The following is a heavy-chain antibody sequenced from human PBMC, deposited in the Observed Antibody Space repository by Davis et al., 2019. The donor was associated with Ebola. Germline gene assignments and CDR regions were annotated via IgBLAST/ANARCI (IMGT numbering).Heavy chain of an antibody. CDR1: GFTFDDYA. Sequence: PGGSLRLSCAASGFTFDDYAMHWVRQAPGKGLEWVSGISWNSGSIGYADSVKGRFTISRDNAKNSLYLQMNSLRAEDTALYYCASSAMTKRGYYYGMDVWGQGTTVTVSS. CDR2: ISWNSGSI. J-gene: IGHJ6*02. V-gene: IGHV3-9*01. D-gene: IGHD2-2*01. CDR3: ASSAMTKRGYYYGMDV.